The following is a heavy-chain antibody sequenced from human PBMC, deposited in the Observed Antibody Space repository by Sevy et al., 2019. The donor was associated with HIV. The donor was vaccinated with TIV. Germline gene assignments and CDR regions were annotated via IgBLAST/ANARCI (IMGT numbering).Heavy chain of an antibody. CDR1: GGTFSSYA. CDR3: ARGTREAIVGVVRTLPYYYYYGMDV. Sequence: ASVKVSCKASGGTFSSYAISWVRQAPGQGLEWMGGIIPIFGTANYAQKFQGRVTITADESTSTAYMELSSLRSEDTAVYYCARGTREAIVGVVRTLPYYYYYGMDVWGQGTTVTVSS. J-gene: IGHJ6*02. CDR2: IIPIFGTA. V-gene: IGHV1-69*13. D-gene: IGHD3-3*01.